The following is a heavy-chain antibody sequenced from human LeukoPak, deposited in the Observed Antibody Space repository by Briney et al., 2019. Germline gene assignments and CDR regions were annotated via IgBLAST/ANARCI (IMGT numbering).Heavy chain of an antibody. CDR2: IYYSGST. Sequence: SQTLSLTCTVSVGSISSGDYYWSWIRQPPGKGLEWIGYIYYSGSTYYNPSLKSRVTISVDTSKNQFSLKLSSVTAADTAVYYCARVAYYYDSSGYYSVINWFDPWGQGTLVTVSS. V-gene: IGHV4-30-4*01. D-gene: IGHD3-22*01. CDR1: VGSISSGDYY. J-gene: IGHJ5*02. CDR3: ARVAYYYDSSGYYSVINWFDP.